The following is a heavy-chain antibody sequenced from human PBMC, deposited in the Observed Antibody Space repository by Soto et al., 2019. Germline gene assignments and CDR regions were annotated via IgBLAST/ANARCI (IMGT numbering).Heavy chain of an antibody. CDR3: AKVSSSWYAGFFDL. D-gene: IGHD6-13*01. CDR2: LSDSGDSI. J-gene: IGHJ4*02. Sequence: GGSLRLSCTASGFSFSSHAMTWFRQAPGKGLEWVSGLSDSGDSIYYADSVKGRFTIYRDNSMNTLYLQMNTLRVEDTAVYYCAKVSSSWYAGFFDLWGQGTLVTVS. V-gene: IGHV3-23*01. CDR1: GFSFSSHA.